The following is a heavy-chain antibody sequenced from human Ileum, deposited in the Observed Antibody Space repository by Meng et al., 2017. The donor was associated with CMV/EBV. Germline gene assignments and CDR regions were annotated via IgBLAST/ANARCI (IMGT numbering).Heavy chain of an antibody. D-gene: IGHD3-10*01. V-gene: IGHV1-46*01. Sequence: YNFTSYSVHWLRQAPGQGLEWMGTINPSVASTSYAQKAQKFQARVTMTRDTSASTVYMEVSSLRFEDTAVYYCARSRTQGSGSSSYWGQGTLVTVSS. CDR2: INPSVAST. CDR3: ARSRTQGSGSSSY. CDR1: YNFTSYS. J-gene: IGHJ4*02.